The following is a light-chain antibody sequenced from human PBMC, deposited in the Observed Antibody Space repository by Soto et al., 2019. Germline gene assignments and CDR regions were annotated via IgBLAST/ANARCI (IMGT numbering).Light chain of an antibody. V-gene: IGLV2-8*01. CDR1: SSDVGGYNY. CDR3: GSYAGSKGVV. CDR2: DVS. Sequence: QSALTQPPSASGSPGQSVTISCTGTSSDVGGYNYVSWYQQHPGKAPKLLIHDVSKRPSGVPDRFSGSKSDNAASLTVSGLQAEDEADYYCGSYAGSKGVVFGGGTQLTVL. J-gene: IGLJ2*01.